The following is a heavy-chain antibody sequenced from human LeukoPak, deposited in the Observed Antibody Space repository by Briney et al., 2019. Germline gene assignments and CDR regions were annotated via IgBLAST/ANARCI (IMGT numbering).Heavy chain of an antibody. CDR2: IYHSGST. J-gene: IGHJ4*02. Sequence: SETLSLTCAVSGGSISSSNWWSWVRQPPGKGLEWIGEIYHSGSTYYNPSLKSRVTISVDTSKNQFSLKLSSVTAADTAVYYCARGDAYGDAFDYWGQGTLVTVSS. V-gene: IGHV4-4*02. D-gene: IGHD4-17*01. CDR1: GGSISSSNW. CDR3: ARGDAYGDAFDY.